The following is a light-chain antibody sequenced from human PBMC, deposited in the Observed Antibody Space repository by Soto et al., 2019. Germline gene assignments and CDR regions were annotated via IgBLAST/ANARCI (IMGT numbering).Light chain of an antibody. V-gene: IGKV3-20*01. J-gene: IGKJ1*01. CDR1: QSVSSSY. Sequence: EIVLTQSPGTLSLSPGERATLSCRASQSVSSSYLAWYQQKPGQAPRLLIYGASSRATGIPDRFSGSGSGTDFTLTISRLEPEDFAVYYCQQYGSSLVAFGQGTKVEI. CDR2: GAS. CDR3: QQYGSSLVA.